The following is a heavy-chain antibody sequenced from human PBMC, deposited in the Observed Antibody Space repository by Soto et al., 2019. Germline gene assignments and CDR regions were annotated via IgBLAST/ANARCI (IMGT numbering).Heavy chain of an antibody. V-gene: IGHV4-30-4*01. CDR3: VREDDFGDRDYYGLDV. CDR2: IHYSGSV. CDR1: GGSISIDHYH. Sequence: QVQLQESGPGLVRPSQTLSLTCTVSGGSISIDHYHWTWIRQTPGKVLEWIGYIHYSGSVYYNPALQCRVTMSLDTSKNLFSLKLSSVTAAETAVYFCVREDDFGDRDYYGLDVWCQGTTVTVSS. J-gene: IGHJ6*02. D-gene: IGHD3-3*01.